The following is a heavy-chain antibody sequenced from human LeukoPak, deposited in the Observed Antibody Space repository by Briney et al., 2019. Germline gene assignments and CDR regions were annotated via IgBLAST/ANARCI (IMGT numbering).Heavy chain of an antibody. D-gene: IGHD5-12*01. Sequence: VQPGGSLRLSCAASGFTFSSYAMSWVRQAPGKGLEWVSAISGSGGSTYYADSVKGRFTISRDNARNSLYLQMNSLRAEDTAVYYCATSRSRSGYDRHYFDHWGQGTLVTVSS. CDR2: ISGSGGST. CDR3: ATSRSRSGYDRHYFDH. V-gene: IGHV3-23*01. J-gene: IGHJ4*02. CDR1: GFTFSSYA.